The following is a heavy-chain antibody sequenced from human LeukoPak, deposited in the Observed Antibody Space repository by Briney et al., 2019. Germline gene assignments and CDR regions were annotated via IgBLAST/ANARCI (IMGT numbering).Heavy chain of an antibody. CDR3: ARDSSAYCSSTSCYYYYGMDV. D-gene: IGHD2-2*01. Sequence: GASVKVSCKASGYTFTSYYMHWVRQAPGQGLEWMVIINPSGGSTSYAQKFQGRVTMTRDTSTSTVYMELSSLRSEDTAVYYCARDSSAYCSSTSCYYYYGMDVWGKGTTVTVSS. CDR1: GYTFTSYY. V-gene: IGHV1-46*01. J-gene: IGHJ6*04. CDR2: INPSGGST.